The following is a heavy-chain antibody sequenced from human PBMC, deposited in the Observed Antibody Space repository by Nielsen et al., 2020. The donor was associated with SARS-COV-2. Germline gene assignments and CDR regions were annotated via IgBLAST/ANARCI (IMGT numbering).Heavy chain of an antibody. CDR1: GGSISSYY. J-gene: IGHJ4*02. CDR2: IYYSEST. Sequence: SETLSLTCTVSGGSISSYYWSWIRQPPGKGLEWIGYIYYSESTNYNPSLKSRVTISVDTSKNQFSLKLSSVTAADTAVYYCARVKYDSSGYYYYFDYWGQGTLVTVSS. CDR3: ARVKYDSSGYYYYFDY. V-gene: IGHV4-59*08. D-gene: IGHD3-22*01.